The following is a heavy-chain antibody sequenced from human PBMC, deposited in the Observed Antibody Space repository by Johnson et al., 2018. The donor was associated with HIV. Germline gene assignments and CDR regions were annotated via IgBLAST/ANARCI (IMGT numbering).Heavy chain of an antibody. D-gene: IGHD3-22*01. J-gene: IGHJ3*02. CDR1: GFTVSSNY. CDR3: ARDSYDTSGQQHDAFDI. Sequence: VQLVESGGDLIQPGGSLRLSCAASGFTVSSNYMSWVRQAPGKGLEWVSVIYSGGSTKYYADSVKGLFTISRDNAKNSLYLQMNSLRVEDTAVYYCARDSYDTSGQQHDAFDIWGQGTLVTVSS. V-gene: IGHV3-53*01. CDR2: IYSGGSTK.